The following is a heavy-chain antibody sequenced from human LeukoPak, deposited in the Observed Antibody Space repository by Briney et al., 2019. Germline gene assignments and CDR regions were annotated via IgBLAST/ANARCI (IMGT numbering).Heavy chain of an antibody. D-gene: IGHD6-19*01. V-gene: IGHV3-21*01. CDR1: GFTFSSYS. CDR3: ARLRSGWYSDD. Sequence: GGSLRLSCAASGFTFSSYSMNWVRQAPGKGLEWVSSISSSSSIYYADSVKGRFTISRDNAKNSLYLQMNSLRAEDTAVYYCARLRSGWYSDDWGQGTLVTVSS. CDR2: ISSSSSI. J-gene: IGHJ4*02.